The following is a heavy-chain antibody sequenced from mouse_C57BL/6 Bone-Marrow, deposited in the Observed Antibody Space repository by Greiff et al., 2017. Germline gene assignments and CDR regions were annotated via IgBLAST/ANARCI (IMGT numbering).Heavy chain of an antibody. Sequence: QVQLQQPGAELVKPGASVKLSCKASGYTFTSYWMHWVKQRPGQGLEWIGMIHPNSGSTNYNEKFKSKATLTVDKSSSTAYMQISSLTSEDSAVYYCARVPSLYYYGSSYSYYFDYWGQGTTLTVSS. J-gene: IGHJ2*01. CDR1: GYTFTSYW. V-gene: IGHV1-64*01. CDR2: IHPNSGST. D-gene: IGHD1-1*01. CDR3: ARVPSLYYYGSSYSYYFDY.